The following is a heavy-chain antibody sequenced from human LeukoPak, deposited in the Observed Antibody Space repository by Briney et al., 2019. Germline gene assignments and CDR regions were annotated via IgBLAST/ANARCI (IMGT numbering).Heavy chain of an antibody. CDR3: ARGRRYCSSTSCYRWFDP. D-gene: IGHD2-2*02. CDR1: GGSFCGYY. V-gene: IGHV4-34*01. Sequence: SETLSLTCAVYGGSFCGYYWSWLRQPPGKGLEWIWEINHSGSTNYNPSLKSRVTISVDTSKNQFSLKLSSVTAADTAVYYCARGRRYCSSTSCYRWFDPWGQGTLVTVSS. CDR2: INHSGST. J-gene: IGHJ5*02.